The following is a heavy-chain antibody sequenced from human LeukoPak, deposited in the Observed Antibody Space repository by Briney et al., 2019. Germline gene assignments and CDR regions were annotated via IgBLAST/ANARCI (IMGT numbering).Heavy chain of an antibody. D-gene: IGHD3-3*01. CDR1: GFTFSSYA. V-gene: IGHV3-30-3*01. CDR2: ISYDGSNK. J-gene: IGHJ4*02. CDR3: ARDLPHGGLDY. Sequence: AGGSLRLSCAASGFTFSSYAMHWVRQAPGKGLEWVAVISYDGSNKYYADSVKGRFTISRDNSKNTLYLQMNSLRAEDMAVYYCARDLPHGGLDYWGQGTLVTVSS.